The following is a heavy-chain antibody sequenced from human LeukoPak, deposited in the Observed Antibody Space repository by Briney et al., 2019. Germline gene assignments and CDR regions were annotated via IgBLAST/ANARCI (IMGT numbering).Heavy chain of an antibody. CDR3: ARAAHTTYVLGRYYYYAMDV. CDR1: GFTFSSYA. J-gene: IGHJ6*02. D-gene: IGHD3-10*01. V-gene: IGHV3-23*01. Sequence: GGSLRLSCAVSGFTFSSYAMSWVRQAPGRGLEWVSTIGTSGGDTYYTDSVKGRFTISSDNPKNTLYLQMDSLRAEDTAVYYCARAAHTTYVLGRYYYYAMDVWGQGTTVTVSS. CDR2: IGTSGGDT.